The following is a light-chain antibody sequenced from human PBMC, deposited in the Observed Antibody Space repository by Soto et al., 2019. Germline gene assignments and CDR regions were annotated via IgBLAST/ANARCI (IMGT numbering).Light chain of an antibody. CDR3: QQRSNWPPVIT. Sequence: PGERSTLSCRASQSFSSYLAWYQQKPGQAPRLLIYDASKRATGIPARFSGRGSGTDFTLTISSLEPEDFAVYYCQQRSNWPPVITFGQGTRLEIK. CDR1: QSFSSY. V-gene: IGKV3-11*01. J-gene: IGKJ5*01. CDR2: DAS.